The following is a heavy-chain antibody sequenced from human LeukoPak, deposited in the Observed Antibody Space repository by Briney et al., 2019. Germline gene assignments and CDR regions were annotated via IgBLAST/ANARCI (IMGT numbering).Heavy chain of an antibody. Sequence: PSETLSPTCTVSGGSISSSSYYWGWIRQPPGKGLEWIGSIYYSGSTNYNPSLKSRVTISVDTSKNQFSLKLSSVTAADTAVYYCARDLGYDSSGTSDAFDIWGQGTMVTVSS. V-gene: IGHV4-39*07. J-gene: IGHJ3*02. D-gene: IGHD3-22*01. CDR3: ARDLGYDSSGTSDAFDI. CDR1: GGSISSSSYY. CDR2: IYYSGST.